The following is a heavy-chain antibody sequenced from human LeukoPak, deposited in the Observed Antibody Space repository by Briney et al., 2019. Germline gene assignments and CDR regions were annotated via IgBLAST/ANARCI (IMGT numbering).Heavy chain of an antibody. D-gene: IGHD1-26*01. CDR2: TYYRSQWFN. V-gene: IGHV6-1*01. CDR3: TTIKRGIVGGSDAFDI. CDR1: GDSVSSNSAA. J-gene: IGHJ3*02. Sequence: SRTLSLTCAISGDSVSSNSAAWNWIRQSPSRGLEWLGRTYYRSQWFNDYAVSVKSRITINRDISKNQFSLQLNSVTPEDTAVYYCTTIKRGIVGGSDAFDIWGQGTMVTVSA.